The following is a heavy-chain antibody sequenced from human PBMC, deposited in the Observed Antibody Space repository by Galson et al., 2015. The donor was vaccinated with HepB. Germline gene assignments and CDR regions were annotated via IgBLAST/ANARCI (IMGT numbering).Heavy chain of an antibody. CDR1: GFTFSSYG. CDR3: ARGLRLRFRRTTPPRGDAFDI. Sequence: SLRLSCAASGFTFSSYGMHWVRQAPGKGLEWVTVISYDGSQKYYADSVKGRFTISRDNSNNTLCLQMNSLRAEDTAVYYCARGLRLRFRRTTPPRGDAFDIWGQGTMVTVSS. V-gene: IGHV3-30*03. J-gene: IGHJ3*02. CDR2: ISYDGSQK. D-gene: IGHD3-10*01.